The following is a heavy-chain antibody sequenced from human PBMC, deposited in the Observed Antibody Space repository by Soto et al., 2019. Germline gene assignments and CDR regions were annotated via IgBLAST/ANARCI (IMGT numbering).Heavy chain of an antibody. CDR2: ISGSGGST. CDR1: GFTFSSYA. D-gene: IGHD3-10*01. J-gene: IGHJ4*02. V-gene: IGHV3-23*01. CDR3: AKDFAGGYGSESPIDY. Sequence: PGGSLRLSCAASGFTFSSYAMSWVRQAPGKGLEWVSAISGSGGSTYYADSVKGRFTISRDNSKNTLYLQMNSLRAEDTAVYYCAKDFAGGYGSESPIDYWGQGTLVTVSS.